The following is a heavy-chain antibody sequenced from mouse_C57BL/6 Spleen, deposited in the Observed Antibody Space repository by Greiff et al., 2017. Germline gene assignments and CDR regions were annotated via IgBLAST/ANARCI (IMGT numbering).Heavy chain of an antibody. CDR2: IDPSDSYT. CDR3: ARDGGGSGFFAY. Sequence: QVQLQQPGAELVMPGASVKLSCKASGYTFTSYWMHWVKQRPGQGLEWIGEIDPSDSYTNYNQKFKGKSTLTVDKSSSTAYMQLSSLTSEDSAVYYCARDGGGSGFFAYWGQGTLVTVSA. D-gene: IGHD1-3*01. J-gene: IGHJ3*01. CDR1: GYTFTSYW. V-gene: IGHV1-69*01.